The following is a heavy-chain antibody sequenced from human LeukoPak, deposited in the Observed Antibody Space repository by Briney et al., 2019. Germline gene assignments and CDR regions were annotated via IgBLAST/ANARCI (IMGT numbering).Heavy chain of an antibody. Sequence: GSLRLSCAASGFTFSSYSMNWVRQAPGKGLEWIGSIYYSGSTYYNPSLKSRVTISVDTSKNQFSLKLSSVTAADTAVYYCARDGIAAAGFWFDPWGQGTLVTVSS. J-gene: IGHJ5*02. V-gene: IGHV4-59*05. D-gene: IGHD6-13*01. CDR1: GFTFSSYSMN. CDR3: ARDGIAAAGFWFDP. CDR2: IYYSGST.